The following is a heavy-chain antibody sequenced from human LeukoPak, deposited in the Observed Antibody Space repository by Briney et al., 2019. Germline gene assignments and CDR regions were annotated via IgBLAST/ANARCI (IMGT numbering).Heavy chain of an antibody. J-gene: IGHJ4*02. D-gene: IGHD6-13*01. Sequence: GGSLRLSCAGSGFTFSSYSMNWVRQAPGKGLEWVSSISSRSGYMYYADSVKGRFTISRDNAENSLYLHMNSLRAEDTAVYYCGRDPFLYDSSTWKPIDYWGQGTLVTVSS. CDR1: GFTFSSYS. CDR2: ISSRSGYM. V-gene: IGHV3-21*01. CDR3: GRDPFLYDSSTWKPIDY.